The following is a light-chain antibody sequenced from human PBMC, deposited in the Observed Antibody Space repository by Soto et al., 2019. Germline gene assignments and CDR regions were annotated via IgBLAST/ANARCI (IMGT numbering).Light chain of an antibody. CDR1: QDINDW. V-gene: IGKV1-5*01. CDR2: DAS. CDR3: QQYKSRRT. J-gene: IGKJ1*01. Sequence: DIQMTQAPSTLSASVVDIVTITFRASQDINDWLAWYQQKAGNPTKFLIYDASTLQSGVPSRFSGSGSGTEFTITITILHPDDFATYYCQQYKSRRTFGQGTKVDI.